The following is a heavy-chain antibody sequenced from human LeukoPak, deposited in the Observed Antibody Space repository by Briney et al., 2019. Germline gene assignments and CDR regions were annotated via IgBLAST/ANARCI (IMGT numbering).Heavy chain of an antibody. D-gene: IGHD7-27*01. J-gene: IGHJ3*02. CDR2: INHSGST. Sequence: SETLSLTCAVYGGSFSGYCWSWIRQPPGKGLEWIGEINHSGSTNYNPSLKSRVTISVDTSKNQFSLKLSSVTAAGTAVYYCARGHGEAFDIWGQGTMVTVSS. CDR3: ARGHGEAFDI. CDR1: GGSFSGYC. V-gene: IGHV4-34*01.